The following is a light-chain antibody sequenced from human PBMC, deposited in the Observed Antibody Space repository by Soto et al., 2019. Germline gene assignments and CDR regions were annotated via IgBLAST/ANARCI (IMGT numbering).Light chain of an antibody. CDR2: DAS. V-gene: IGKV3-15*01. CDR3: QQYSKWPPLT. CDR1: QSVSSN. J-gene: IGKJ4*01. Sequence: EIVMTQSPATLSVSPGERVTLSCRASQSVSSNFLAWYQQKPGQAPRLLIYDASTRATGIPARFSGSGSGKEFTLTISRLQSEDFAVYYCQQYSKWPPLTFGGGTKVEIK.